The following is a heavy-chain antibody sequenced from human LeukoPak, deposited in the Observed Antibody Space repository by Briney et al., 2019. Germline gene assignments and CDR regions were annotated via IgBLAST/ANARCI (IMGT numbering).Heavy chain of an antibody. D-gene: IGHD1-26*01. V-gene: IGHV3-21*01. J-gene: IGHJ4*02. Sequence: PGGSLRLSCAASGFTFSSYSMNWVRQAPGKGLEWVSSISSSSSYIYYADSVKGRFTISRDNAKNSLYLQMNSLRAGDTAVYYCARGSVEWELLTPNFDYWGQGTLVTVSS. CDR2: ISSSSSYI. CDR1: GFTFSSYS. CDR3: ARGSVEWELLTPNFDY.